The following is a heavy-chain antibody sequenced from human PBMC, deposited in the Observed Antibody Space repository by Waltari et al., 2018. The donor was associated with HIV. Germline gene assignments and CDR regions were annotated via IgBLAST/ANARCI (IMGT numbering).Heavy chain of an antibody. CDR2: IYHSGST. V-gene: IGHV4-38-2*02. D-gene: IGHD3-3*01. CDR1: GYSISRGYY. CDR3: AREEFWSGYSEYNWFDP. Sequence: QVQLQESGPGLVKPSETLSLTCAVSGYSISRGYYWGWIRQPPGKGLEWIGSIYHSGSTYYNPSLKSRVTISVDTSKNQFSLKLSSVTAADTAVYYCAREEFWSGYSEYNWFDPWGQGTLVTVSS. J-gene: IGHJ5*02.